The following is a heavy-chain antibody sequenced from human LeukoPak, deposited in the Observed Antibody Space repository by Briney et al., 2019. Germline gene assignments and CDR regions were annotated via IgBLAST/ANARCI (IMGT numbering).Heavy chain of an antibody. CDR1: GDSVSNGNYY. CDR3: ARSQNYYGSGDY. V-gene: IGHV4-61*03. J-gene: IGHJ4*02. D-gene: IGHD3-10*01. CDR2: IYYTGKT. Sequence: SEALSLTCTVSGDSVSNGNYYWSWLRQPPGKALEWIGYIYYTGKTYYNPSLEGRVTILVDTSRNHFSVKLSSVTAADTAVYYCARSQNYYGSGDYWSQGTLVTVSS.